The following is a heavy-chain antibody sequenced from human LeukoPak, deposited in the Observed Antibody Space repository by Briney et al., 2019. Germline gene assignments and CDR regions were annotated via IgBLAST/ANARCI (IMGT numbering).Heavy chain of an antibody. Sequence: KPSETLSLTCTVSGGSINNGDYYWNWIRQPPGKGLEWIGYIYYSGDTYYNPSFESRVSISVDTSKDQFSLRLSSVTAADTAVYYCARVGAYCSGGSCYFDHWGQGTLVTVSS. CDR3: ARVGAYCSGGSCYFDH. CDR1: GGSINNGDYY. J-gene: IGHJ4*02. D-gene: IGHD2-15*01. CDR2: IYYSGDT. V-gene: IGHV4-30-4*01.